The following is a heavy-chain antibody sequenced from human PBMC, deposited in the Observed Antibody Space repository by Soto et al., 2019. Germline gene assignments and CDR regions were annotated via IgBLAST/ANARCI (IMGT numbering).Heavy chain of an antibody. CDR1: GYTFTSYG. D-gene: IGHD5-12*01. Sequence: QVQLVQSGAEVKKPGASVKVSCKASGYTFTSYGISWVRQAPGQGLEWMGWISAYNGNTNYAQKLQGRVTMTTDTSTSTADMELRRLISDDTAVYYCARAYSDGSYDPATYDYWGQGTLVTVSS. V-gene: IGHV1-18*01. CDR3: ARAYSDGSYDPATYDY. CDR2: ISAYNGNT. J-gene: IGHJ4*02.